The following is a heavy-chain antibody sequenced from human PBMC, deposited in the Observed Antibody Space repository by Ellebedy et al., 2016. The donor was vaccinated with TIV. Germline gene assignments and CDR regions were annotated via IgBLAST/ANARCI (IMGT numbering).Heavy chain of an antibody. CDR1: GFTFNIAG. V-gene: IGHV3-21*01. CDR3: ARDGSEWSRDY. J-gene: IGHJ4*02. CDR2: IVFSGTAA. Sequence: GGSLRLXCAASGFTFNIAGMTWVRQAPGKGLEWVGTIVFSGTAAYYSDSVEGRFIISRDNAKNSLFLQMNSLRVEDTAVYYCARDGSEWSRDYWGQGTLVTVSS. D-gene: IGHD3-3*01.